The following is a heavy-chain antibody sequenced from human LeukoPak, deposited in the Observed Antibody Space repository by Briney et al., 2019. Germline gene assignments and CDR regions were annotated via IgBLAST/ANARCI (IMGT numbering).Heavy chain of an antibody. CDR3: LTILEATIDAFDI. Sequence: GGSLRLSCVASGFTFRKYWLHWVRQAPGKGLEWVSRINPDDESTSYADSVRGRFTISRDNAKNTLYLQMNSLRAEDTAVYYCLTILEATIDAFDIWGQGTMVTVSS. CDR2: INPDDEST. CDR1: GFTFRKYW. V-gene: IGHV3-74*01. D-gene: IGHD1-26*01. J-gene: IGHJ3*02.